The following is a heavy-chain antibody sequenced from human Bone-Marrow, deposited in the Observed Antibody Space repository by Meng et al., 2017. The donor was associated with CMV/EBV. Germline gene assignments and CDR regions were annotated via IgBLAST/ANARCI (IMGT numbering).Heavy chain of an antibody. Sequence: GESLKISCVASGFTFSSYWMSWVRQAPGKGLEWVANIKQDGSEKNYVDSVKGRFTISRDNSKNTLYLQMNSLRAEDTAVYYCATSGWGADYFDYWGQGTLVTVSS. CDR3: ATSGWGADYFDY. CDR1: GFTFSSYW. D-gene: IGHD6-19*01. CDR2: IKQDGSEK. V-gene: IGHV3-7*03. J-gene: IGHJ4*02.